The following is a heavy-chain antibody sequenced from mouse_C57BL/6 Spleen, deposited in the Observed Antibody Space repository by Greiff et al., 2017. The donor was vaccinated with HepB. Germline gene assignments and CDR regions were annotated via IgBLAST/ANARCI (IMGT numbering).Heavy chain of an antibody. D-gene: IGHD2-12*01. CDR1: GYSITSGYY. CDR2: ISYDGSN. CDR3: ASSYDEYYFDY. J-gene: IGHJ2*01. Sequence: DVQLQESGPGLVKPSQSLSLTCSVTGYSITSGYYWNWIRQFPGNKLEWMGYISYDGSNNYNPSLKNRISITRDTSKNQFFLKLNSVTTEDTATYYCASSYDEYYFDYWGQGTTLTVSS. V-gene: IGHV3-6*01.